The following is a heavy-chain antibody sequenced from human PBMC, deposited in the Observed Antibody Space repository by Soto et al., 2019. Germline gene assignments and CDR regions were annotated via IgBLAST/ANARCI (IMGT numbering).Heavy chain of an antibody. Sequence: QLQLQESGPGLVKPSETLSLTCTVSGGSISSSSYYWGWIRQPPGKGLEWIGSIYYSGSTYYNPTLKSRVTISVDTSKNQFSLKLSSVTAADTAVYYCARSLLAVAGTNWFDPWGQGTLVTVSS. CDR1: GGSISSSSYY. V-gene: IGHV4-39*01. J-gene: IGHJ5*02. CDR2: IYYSGST. D-gene: IGHD6-19*01. CDR3: ARSLLAVAGTNWFDP.